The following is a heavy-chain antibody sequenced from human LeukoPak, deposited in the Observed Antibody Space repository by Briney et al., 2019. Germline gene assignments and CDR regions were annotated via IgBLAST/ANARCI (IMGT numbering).Heavy chain of an antibody. J-gene: IGHJ4*02. V-gene: IGHV4-31*03. Sequence: SQTLSLTCTVSGGSISSGGYYWSWIRQHPAKGLEWIGYIYYSGSTYYNPSLKSRVTISVDTSKNQFSLKLSSVTAADTAVYYCARVIRPTGYYSNPKSGSFDFWGQGTLVTVSS. D-gene: IGHD3-9*01. CDR3: ARVIRPTGYYSNPKSGSFDF. CDR1: GGSISSGGYY. CDR2: IYYSGST.